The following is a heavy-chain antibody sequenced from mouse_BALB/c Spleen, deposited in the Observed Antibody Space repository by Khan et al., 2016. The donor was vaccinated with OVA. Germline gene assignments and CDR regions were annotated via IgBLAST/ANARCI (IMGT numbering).Heavy chain of an antibody. CDR3: ARGGGTAPFAY. V-gene: IGHV5-15*02. J-gene: IGHJ3*01. CDR2: ISDLAYTF. Sequence: EVELVESGGGLVQPGGSRKLSCVASGFTFSDYGMAWVRQAPGKGPEWVAFISDLAYTFYYADTVTGRFTLSRENAKNTLYLEMSSLRSGDTAMYYCARGGGTAPFAYWGQGTLVTVSA. D-gene: IGHD1-2*01. CDR1: GFTFSDYG.